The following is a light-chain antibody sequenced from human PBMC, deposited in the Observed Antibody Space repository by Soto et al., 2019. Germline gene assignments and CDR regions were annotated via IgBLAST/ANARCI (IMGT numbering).Light chain of an antibody. Sequence: DIQMSQSPSSVSASVGDRVTITCRASQDFNNRLAWYQQTPGKAPKLLIYAASSLQPGVPSRFSGSGSGTDVTLTISSLQPEDFATYSCQQANRFPYSFGQGTKLEMK. J-gene: IGKJ2*03. V-gene: IGKV1-12*01. CDR1: QDFNNR. CDR3: QQANRFPYS. CDR2: AAS.